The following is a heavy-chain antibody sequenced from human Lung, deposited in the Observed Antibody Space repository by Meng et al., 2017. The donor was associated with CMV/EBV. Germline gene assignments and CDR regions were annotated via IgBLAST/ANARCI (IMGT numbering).Heavy chain of an antibody. Sequence: SXTXSLXCNVSAGSISPDYWSWIRQPPGKGLEWIGYINYSGTTNSNPSLKSRVTISVDTSKKQVSLKLRSVTAADTAVYYCAREAGTYYDSNGYQEWCQGTLVTVSS. CDR3: AREAGTYYDSNGYQE. CDR1: AGSISPDY. D-gene: IGHD3-22*01. CDR2: INYSGTT. V-gene: IGHV4-59*01. J-gene: IGHJ4*02.